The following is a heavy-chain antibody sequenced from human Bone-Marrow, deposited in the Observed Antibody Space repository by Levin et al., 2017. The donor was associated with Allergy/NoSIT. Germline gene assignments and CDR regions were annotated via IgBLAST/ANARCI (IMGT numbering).Heavy chain of an antibody. CDR2: INHSGST. CDR1: GGSFSGYY. J-gene: IGHJ4*02. CDR3: AREGWFREYPFDY. D-gene: IGHD3-10*01. Sequence: SETLSLTCAVYGGSFSGYYWSWIRQPPGKGLEWIGEINHSGSTNYNPSLKSRVTRSVDTSKNQFSLKLSSVTAADTAVYYCAREGWFREYPFDYWGQGTLVTVSS. V-gene: IGHV4-34*01.